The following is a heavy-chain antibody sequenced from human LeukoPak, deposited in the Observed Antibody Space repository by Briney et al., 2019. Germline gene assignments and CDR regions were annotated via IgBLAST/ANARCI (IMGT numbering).Heavy chain of an antibody. V-gene: IGHV1-69*05. Sequence: SVKVSCKASGGTFSSYAISWVRQAPGQGLEWMGGIIPIFGTANYAQKFQGRVTITTDESTSTAYMELSSLRSEDTAVYYCASAGFDGYSYGYYYYYMDVWGKGITVTVSS. CDR2: IIPIFGTA. D-gene: IGHD5-18*01. CDR3: ASAGFDGYSYGYYYYYMDV. CDR1: GGTFSSYA. J-gene: IGHJ6*03.